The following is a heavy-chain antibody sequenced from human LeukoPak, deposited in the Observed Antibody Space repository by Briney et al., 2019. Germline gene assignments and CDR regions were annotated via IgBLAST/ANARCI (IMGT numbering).Heavy chain of an antibody. D-gene: IGHD3-22*01. J-gene: IGHJ5*01. CDR1: RLTFSSYA. CDR3: AKGGYYDFDS. CDR2: ISSSGGGT. V-gene: IGHV3-23*01. Sequence: GGSLRLSCAASRLTFSSYAMTWVRQAPGKGLEWVSRISSSGGGTHYADSVKGRFTISRDNSKNTLYLQMNSPRAEDTAVYYCAKGGYYDFDSWGQGTLVTVSS.